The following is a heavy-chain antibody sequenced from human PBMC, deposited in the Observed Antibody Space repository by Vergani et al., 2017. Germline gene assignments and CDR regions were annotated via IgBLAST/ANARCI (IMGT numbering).Heavy chain of an antibody. CDR3: AKGGREQQLVGNWFDP. V-gene: IGHV3-9*03. J-gene: IGHJ5*02. Sequence: EVHLLESGGGLIQPGGSLRISCAASGLTFDDYAMHWVRQAPGKGLEWVSGISWNSGSIGYADSVKGRFTISRDNAKNSLYLQMNSLRAEDMALYYCAKGGREQQLVGNWFDPWGQGTLVTVSS. D-gene: IGHD6-13*01. CDR1: GLTFDDYA. CDR2: ISWNSGSI.